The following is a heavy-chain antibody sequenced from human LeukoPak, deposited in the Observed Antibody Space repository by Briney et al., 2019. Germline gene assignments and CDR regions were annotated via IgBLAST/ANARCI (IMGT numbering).Heavy chain of an antibody. Sequence: ASVKVSCKASGYTFTSYAMHWVRQAPGQRLEWMGWINAGNGNTKYSQKFQGRVTITRDTSASTAYMELSSLRSEDTAVYYCARDLYDSSGYYGPFDYWGQGTLVTVSS. J-gene: IGHJ4*02. CDR2: INAGNGNT. CDR3: ARDLYDSSGYYGPFDY. V-gene: IGHV1-3*01. CDR1: GYTFTSYA. D-gene: IGHD3-22*01.